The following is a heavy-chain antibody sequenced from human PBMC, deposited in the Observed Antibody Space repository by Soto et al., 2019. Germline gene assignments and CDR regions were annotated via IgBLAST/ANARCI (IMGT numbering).Heavy chain of an antibody. CDR1: GYTFTSYG. D-gene: IGHD3-16*01. Sequence: DSVKVSCTASGYTFTSYGISWVRQAPGQGLEWMGWINPYNGNTNYAQKLQGRVTMTTDTSTSTAYMELRSLRSDDTAVYYCERDWFGVDYCGQGTLVTVSS. CDR3: ERDWFGVDY. J-gene: IGHJ4*02. V-gene: IGHV1-18*01. CDR2: INPYNGNT.